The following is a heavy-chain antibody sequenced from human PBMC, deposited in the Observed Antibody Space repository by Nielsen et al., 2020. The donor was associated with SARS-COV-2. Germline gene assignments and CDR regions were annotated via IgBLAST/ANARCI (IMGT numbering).Heavy chain of an antibody. CDR1: GFTFDDYA. J-gene: IGHJ4*02. CDR2: ISWNSGSI. D-gene: IGHD2-8*01. V-gene: IGHV3-9*01. CDR3: AKEKMGTNRSFDY. Sequence: GGSLRLSCAASGFTFDDYAMHWVRQAPGKGLEWVSGISWNSGSIGYADSVKGRFTISRDNAKNSLYLQMNSLRAEDTALYYCAKEKMGTNRSFDYWGQGTLVTVSS.